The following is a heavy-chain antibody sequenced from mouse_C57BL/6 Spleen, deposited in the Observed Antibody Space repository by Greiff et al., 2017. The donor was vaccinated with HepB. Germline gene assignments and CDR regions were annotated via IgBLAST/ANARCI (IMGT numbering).Heavy chain of an antibody. Sequence: VQLQQSGPELVKPGDSVKISCKASGYSFTGYFLNWVMQSHGKSLEWSVRIIPYNGDTFYNQKFKGKATLTVDKSSSKAHMELQRLTSEDSAVYYCARDGNYGRYFDVWGTGTTVTVSS. D-gene: IGHD2-1*01. CDR1: GYSFTGYF. CDR2: IIPYNGDT. V-gene: IGHV1-20*01. CDR3: ARDGNYGRYFDV. J-gene: IGHJ1*03.